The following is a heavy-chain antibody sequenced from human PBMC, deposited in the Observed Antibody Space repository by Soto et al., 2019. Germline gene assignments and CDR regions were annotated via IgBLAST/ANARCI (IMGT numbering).Heavy chain of an antibody. CDR2: INAGNGNT. V-gene: IGHV1-3*01. CDR3: ARSLMAGTAYNWFDP. CDR1: GYTFTSYA. J-gene: IGHJ5*02. D-gene: IGHD6-19*01. Sequence: QVQLVQSGAEVKKPGASVKVSCKASGYTFTSYAMHWVRQAPGQRLEWMGWINAGNGNTKYSQKFQGRVTITRDTSASTAYMELSRLRSEDTAVYYCARSLMAGTAYNWFDPWGQGTLVTVSS.